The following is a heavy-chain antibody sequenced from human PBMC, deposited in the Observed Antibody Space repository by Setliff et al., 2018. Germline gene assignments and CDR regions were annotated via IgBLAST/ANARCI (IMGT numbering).Heavy chain of an antibody. V-gene: IGHV3-11*01. J-gene: IGHJ4*02. CDR1: GFTFIDYY. CDR3: AREYSGYEGGDYYFDY. CDR2: IDPRGSPV. D-gene: IGHD5-12*01. Sequence: PGGSLRLSCAASGFTFIDYYMNWIRQTPRKGLEWISHIDPRGSPVDYVDSVKGRFTISRDNTKNLVYLQMDSLRADDTAVYYCAREYSGYEGGDYYFDYWGQGTLVTVSS.